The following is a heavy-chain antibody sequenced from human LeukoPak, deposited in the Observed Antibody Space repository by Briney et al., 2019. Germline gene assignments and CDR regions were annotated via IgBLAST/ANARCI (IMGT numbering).Heavy chain of an antibody. V-gene: IGHV4-38-2*02. J-gene: IGHJ4*02. Sequence: SETLSLTCTVSGYSINSGYYWGWIRQSPGKGLEWIGSMFHTGNTHYSSSLKSRVAISIDTSKNQFSLKLTSVTASDTAIHYCARAHYRDYGDYWGQGILVTVSS. CDR1: GYSINSGYY. CDR2: MFHTGNT. CDR3: ARAHYRDYGDY. D-gene: IGHD4-17*01.